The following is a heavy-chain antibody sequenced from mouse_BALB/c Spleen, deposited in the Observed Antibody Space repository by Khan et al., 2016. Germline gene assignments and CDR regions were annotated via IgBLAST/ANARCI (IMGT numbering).Heavy chain of an antibody. CDR3: AGKLGWFAY. J-gene: IGHJ3*01. D-gene: IGHD4-1*01. V-gene: IGHV3-2*02. CDR1: GYSITSDYA. Sequence: EVQLQESGPGLVKPSQSLSLTCTVTGYSITSDYAWNWIRQFPGNKLEWMGYISYSGSTSYNPSLKSRISITRDTSKNQIFLRLNSVTTEDTATYYCAGKLGWFAYWGQGTLVTVSA. CDR2: ISYSGST.